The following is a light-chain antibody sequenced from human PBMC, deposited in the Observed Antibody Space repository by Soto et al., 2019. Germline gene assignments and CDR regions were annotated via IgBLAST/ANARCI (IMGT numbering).Light chain of an antibody. CDR2: EAS. J-gene: IGKJ4*01. Sequence: EFVLTQSPGTLSLSPGERATLSCRASQTVRNNYLAWYQQKPGQAPRLLIYEASNRATGIPGRFRGGGSGTDFTLTIVRLEPEDFAVYYCQQFSRYPLTFGGGTKVEIK. V-gene: IGKV3-20*01. CDR1: QTVRNNY. CDR3: QQFSRYPLT.